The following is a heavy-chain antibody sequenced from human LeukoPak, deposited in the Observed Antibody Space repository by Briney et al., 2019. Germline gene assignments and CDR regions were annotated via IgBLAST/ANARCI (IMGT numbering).Heavy chain of an antibody. CDR3: ASIAAAGPASHDY. CDR1: GFTVSSNY. J-gene: IGHJ4*02. V-gene: IGHV3-53*01. D-gene: IGHD6-13*01. Sequence: HPGGSLRLSCAASGFTVSSNYMSWVRQAPGKGLEWVSVIYSGGSTYYADSVKGRFTISRDNSKNTLYLQMNSLRVEDTAVYYCASIAAAGPASHDYWGQGTLVTVSS. CDR2: IYSGGST.